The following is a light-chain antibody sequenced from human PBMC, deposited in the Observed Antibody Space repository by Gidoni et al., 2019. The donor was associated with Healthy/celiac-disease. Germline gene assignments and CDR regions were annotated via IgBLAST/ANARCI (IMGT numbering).Light chain of an antibody. V-gene: IGKV1-39*01. CDR1: QSISSY. J-gene: IGKJ4*01. CDR3: QQSYSTLT. CDR2: AAS. Sequence: DIQMTQSPSSLSASVGDRVTITCRASQSISSYLNWYQQKPGNAPNLLIYAASSLQSGVPSRFSGSGSGTDFTLTISSLQPEDFATYYCQQSYSTLTFGGGTKVEIK.